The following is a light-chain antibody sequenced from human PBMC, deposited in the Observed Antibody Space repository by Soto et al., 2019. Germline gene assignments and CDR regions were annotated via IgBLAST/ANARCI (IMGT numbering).Light chain of an antibody. J-gene: IGKJ2*01. CDR2: AVS. CDR1: QSISTY. Sequence: DIQMTQSPSSLSASVGDRVTITCRASQSISTYLNWYQQKPGKAPKLLIYAVSSFQSGVPSRFRGSGSGTDFTLTISSLQPEDFATYYCQQSYSTPRTFGQGTKLEIK. V-gene: IGKV1-39*01. CDR3: QQSYSTPRT.